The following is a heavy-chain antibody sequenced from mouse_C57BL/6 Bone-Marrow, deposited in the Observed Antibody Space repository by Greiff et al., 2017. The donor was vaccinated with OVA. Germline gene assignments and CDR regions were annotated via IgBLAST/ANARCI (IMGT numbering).Heavy chain of an antibody. J-gene: IGHJ2*01. Sequence: QVQLQQSGAELARPGASVKLSCKASGYTFTSSGISWVKQRTGQGLEWIGAIYPRSGNTYYNEKFKGKATLTADKSSRTAYMELRSLTSEDSAVYFCAPIYDGNYRWGQGTTLTVSS. V-gene: IGHV1-81*01. CDR1: GYTFTSSG. CDR2: IYPRSGNT. CDR3: APIYDGNYR. D-gene: IGHD2-1*01.